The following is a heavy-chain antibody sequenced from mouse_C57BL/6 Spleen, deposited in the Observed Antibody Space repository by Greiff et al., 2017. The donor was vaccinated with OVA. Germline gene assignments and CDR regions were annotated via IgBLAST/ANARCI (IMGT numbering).Heavy chain of an antibody. CDR1: GYTFTSYW. CDR3: ARYEGYYFDY. D-gene: IGHD2-3*01. CDR2: IIPGSGST. Sequence: QVQLQQPGAELVKPGASVKMSCKASGYTFTSYWITWVKQRPGQGLVWIGDIIPGSGSTNYNEKFKSKATLTVDTSSSTAYMQISSLTSEDSAVYYCARYEGYYFDYWGQGTTLTVSS. J-gene: IGHJ2*01. V-gene: IGHV1-55*01.